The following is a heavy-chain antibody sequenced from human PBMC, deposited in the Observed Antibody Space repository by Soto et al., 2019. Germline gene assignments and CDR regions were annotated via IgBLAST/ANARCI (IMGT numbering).Heavy chain of an antibody. D-gene: IGHD2-21*02. V-gene: IGHV1-69*02. Sequence: QVQLVQSGAEVKKPGSSVKVSCKASGGTFSSYTISWVRQAPGQGLEWMGRIIPILGIANYAQKFQGRVTSNEDKSTSKADMKLSSLRSEDTAVYYCARGPVVVVTKGDGFDPWGQGSLVTVSS. J-gene: IGHJ5*02. CDR3: ARGPVVVVTKGDGFDP. CDR2: IIPILGIA. CDR1: GGTFSSYT.